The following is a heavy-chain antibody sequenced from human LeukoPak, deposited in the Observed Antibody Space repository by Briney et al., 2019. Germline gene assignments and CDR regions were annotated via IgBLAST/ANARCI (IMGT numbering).Heavy chain of an antibody. Sequence: GESLKISCKGSGYSFTSYWIAWARHMPGKGLEWMGFIYAGDSDIRYNPSFEGQVSISADTSIDTAYLQWSNLKAPDTATYYCARHMDKNKSYCSGSTCYDAFDDWGQGTTVTV. D-gene: IGHD2-15*01. CDR3: ARHMDKNKSYCSGSTCYDAFDD. CDR2: IYAGDSDI. J-gene: IGHJ3*01. V-gene: IGHV5-51*01. CDR1: GYSFTSYW.